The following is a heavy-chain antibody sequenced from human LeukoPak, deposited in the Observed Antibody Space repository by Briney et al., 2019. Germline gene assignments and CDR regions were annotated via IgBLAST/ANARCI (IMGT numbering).Heavy chain of an antibody. Sequence: GASVKVSCKASGYGFSDVYFNWVRQAPGQGLEWMGWINPHSGATNYAQRFQGRVSMDAFFDTAHMELSRLTSGDTAVYYCATSSTVTHTRDPWGQGTLVTVSS. D-gene: IGHD1-1*01. CDR3: ATSSTVTHTRDP. V-gene: IGHV1-2*02. J-gene: IGHJ5*02. CDR2: INPHSGAT. CDR1: GYGFSDVY.